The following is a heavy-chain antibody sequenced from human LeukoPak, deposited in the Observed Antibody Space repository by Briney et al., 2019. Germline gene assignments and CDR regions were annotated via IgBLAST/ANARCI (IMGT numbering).Heavy chain of an antibody. Sequence: GASVKVSCKVSGYSLTELSMHWVRQAPGKGLEWMGDVDPEEGETIYAEKFQGRVTMTEDTLTDTAYMALSSLRSEDTAVYFCSLHYFDSSGYFEAWGQGTLVSVSS. CDR2: VDPEEGET. D-gene: IGHD3-22*01. CDR3: SLHYFDSSGYFEA. J-gene: IGHJ4*02. V-gene: IGHV1-24*01. CDR1: GYSLTELS.